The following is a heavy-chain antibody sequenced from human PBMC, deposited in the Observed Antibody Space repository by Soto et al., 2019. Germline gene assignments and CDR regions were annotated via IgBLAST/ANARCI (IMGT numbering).Heavy chain of an antibody. CDR3: ARGPYSGYDLDY. V-gene: IGHV4-34*01. Sequence: PSETLSLTCTIYGGSFSGYHWSWIRQPPGKGLEWIGEINQSGTTNYNSSLKSRVTMSLDTSKNQFSLNLSSVTAADTAVYYCARGPYSGYDLDYWGQGTLVTVSS. CDR1: GGSFSGYH. D-gene: IGHD5-12*01. J-gene: IGHJ4*02. CDR2: INQSGTT.